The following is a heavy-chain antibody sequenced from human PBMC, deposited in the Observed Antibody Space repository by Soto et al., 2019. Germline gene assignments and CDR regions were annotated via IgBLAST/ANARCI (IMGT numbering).Heavy chain of an antibody. CDR3: AADSTYYYDSSSYYYPSDAFDV. Sequence: ASVKVSCKASGFTSTSSAVQWVRQARGQRLEWIGWIVVGSGNTNYAQKFQERVTITRDMSTRTAYMELSSLRSEDTAVYYCAADSTYYYDSSSYYYPSDAFDVWGQGTMVTVSS. CDR1: GFTSTSSA. D-gene: IGHD3-22*01. CDR2: IVVGSGNT. V-gene: IGHV1-58*01. J-gene: IGHJ3*01.